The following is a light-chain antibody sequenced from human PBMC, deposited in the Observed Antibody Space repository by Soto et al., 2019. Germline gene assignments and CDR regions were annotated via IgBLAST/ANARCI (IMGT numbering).Light chain of an antibody. V-gene: IGKV1-17*03. Sequence: DIQMTQSPSAMSASVGDTVTITCRASQGISNYLAWFQQKPGKVPERLIFGASSLQSGVPSRFRGSGSGTDFTLTISSLQPEDFAVYYCQQNNNWPPITFGQGTRLEIK. CDR2: GAS. CDR1: QGISNY. CDR3: QQNNNWPPIT. J-gene: IGKJ5*01.